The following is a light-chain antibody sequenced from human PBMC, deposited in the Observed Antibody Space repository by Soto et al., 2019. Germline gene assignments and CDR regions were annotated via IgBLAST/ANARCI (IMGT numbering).Light chain of an antibody. CDR3: QQYNDSPFT. J-gene: IGKJ3*01. Sequence: DIQMTQSPSTLSASVGDRVTITCRASQSIGSWLAWYLQKPGKAPKLLSYDVSGLQSGVPSRFSGSGSGTEFSLTISSLQPDDFATYYCQQYNDSPFTFSPGTKVDIK. CDR2: DVS. V-gene: IGKV1-5*01. CDR1: QSIGSW.